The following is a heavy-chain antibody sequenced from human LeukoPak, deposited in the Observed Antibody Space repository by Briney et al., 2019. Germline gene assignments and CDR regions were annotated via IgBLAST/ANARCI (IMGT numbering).Heavy chain of an antibody. V-gene: IGHV4-34*01. CDR3: ARGTGYARYFDL. Sequence: SETLSLTCAVYGGSFSGYYWSWIRQPPGKGLEWIGEINHSGSTNYNPSLKSRVTISVDTSKNQFSLKLSSVTAAGTAVYYCARGTGYARYFDLWGRGTLVTVSS. J-gene: IGHJ2*01. CDR1: GGSFSGYY. CDR2: INHSGST. D-gene: IGHD2-2*01.